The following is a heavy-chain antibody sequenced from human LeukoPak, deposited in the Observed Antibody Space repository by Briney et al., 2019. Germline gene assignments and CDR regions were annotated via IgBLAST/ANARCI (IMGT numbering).Heavy chain of an antibody. D-gene: IGHD3-22*01. V-gene: IGHV1-69*04. Sequence: SVKVSCKASGGTFTSYAFSWVRQAPGQALEWMGRITPLLGVRNYAQKFQGRVTMTADKSTSTVYMELSSLKSADTAVYYCAKEPEDYYDGSGYSPDYWGQGTLVTVSS. CDR3: AKEPEDYYDGSGYSPDY. J-gene: IGHJ4*02. CDR1: GGTFTSYA. CDR2: ITPLLGVR.